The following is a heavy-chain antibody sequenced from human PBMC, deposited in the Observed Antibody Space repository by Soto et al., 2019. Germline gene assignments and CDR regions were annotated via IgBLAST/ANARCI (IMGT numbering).Heavy chain of an antibody. V-gene: IGHV1-8*01. Sequence: ASVKVSCKASGYTFTSYDINWVRQATGQGLEWMGWMNPNSGNTGYAQKFQGRVTMTRNTSISTAYMELSSLRSEDTAVYYCARGVGSDFWSGYYTPYYYYGMDVWGQGTTVTVSS. J-gene: IGHJ6*02. CDR2: MNPNSGNT. CDR1: GYTFTSYD. D-gene: IGHD3-3*01. CDR3: ARGVGSDFWSGYYTPYYYYGMDV.